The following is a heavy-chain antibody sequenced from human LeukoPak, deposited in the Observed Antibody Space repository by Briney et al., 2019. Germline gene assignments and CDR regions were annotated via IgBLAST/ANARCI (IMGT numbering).Heavy chain of an antibody. CDR1: GFTFSSYA. Sequence: GGSLRLSCAASGFTFSSYAMSWVRQAPGKGLEWVSAISGGGGSAYYADSVKGRFTISRDNSKNTLYLQMNSLKAEDTAVYYCAKGPQRSRLFLFGTWGQGNLVNV. CDR2: ISGGGGSA. V-gene: IGHV3-23*01. CDR3: AKGPQRSRLFLFGT. J-gene: IGHJ5*02. D-gene: IGHD3-16*01.